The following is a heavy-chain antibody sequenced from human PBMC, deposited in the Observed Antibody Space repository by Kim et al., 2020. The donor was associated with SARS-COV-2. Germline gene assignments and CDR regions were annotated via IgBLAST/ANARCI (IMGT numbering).Heavy chain of an antibody. J-gene: IGHJ4*02. CDR2: IKQDGSEK. CDR1: GFTFSSYW. CDR3: ARRRGYCSGGSCYEEYYFDY. Sequence: GGSLRLSCAASGFTFSSYWMSWVRQAPGKGLEWVANIKQDGSEKYYVDSVKGRFTISRDNAKNSLYLQMNSLRAEDTAVYYCARRRGYCSGGSCYEEYYFDYWGQGTLVTVSS. V-gene: IGHV3-7*01. D-gene: IGHD2-15*01.